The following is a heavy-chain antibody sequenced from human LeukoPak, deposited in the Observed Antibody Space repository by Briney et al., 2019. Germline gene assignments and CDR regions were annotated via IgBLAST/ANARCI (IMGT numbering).Heavy chain of an antibody. CDR2: ISHGGSNTT. CDR1: GVSFSGYY. Sequence: PSETLSLTCAVYGVSFSGYYWSWIRQPPGKGLEWIGEISHGGSNTTNYNPSLKSRVTISLDTSKNQFSLNLSSVTAADTAVYYCARGRGTWFDPWGQGTLVTVSS. CDR3: ARGRGTWFDP. V-gene: IGHV4-34*01. J-gene: IGHJ5*02.